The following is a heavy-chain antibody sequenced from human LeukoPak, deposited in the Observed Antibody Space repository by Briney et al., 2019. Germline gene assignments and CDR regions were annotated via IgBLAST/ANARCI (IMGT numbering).Heavy chain of an antibody. V-gene: IGHV4-59*01. CDR2: IYYSGST. CDR3: ARASRYSGYAGFDY. CDR1: GGSISSYY. Sequence: SETLSLTCTVSGGSISSYYWSWIRQPPGKGLEWIGYIYYSGSTNYNPSLKSRVTISVDTSKNQFSLKLSSVTAADTAVYYCARASRYSGYAGFDYWGQGTLVTVSS. D-gene: IGHD5-12*01. J-gene: IGHJ4*02.